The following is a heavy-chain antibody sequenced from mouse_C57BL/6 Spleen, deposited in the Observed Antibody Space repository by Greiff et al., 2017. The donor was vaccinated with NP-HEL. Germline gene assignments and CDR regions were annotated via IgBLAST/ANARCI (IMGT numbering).Heavy chain of an antibody. CDR2: INPGSGGT. V-gene: IGHV1-54*01. J-gene: IGHJ1*03. CDR3: ARRDEDFDV. CDR1: GYAFTNYL. D-gene: IGHD3-3*01. Sequence: QVQLQQSGAELVRPGTSVKVSCKASGYAFTNYLIEWVKQRPGQGLEWVGVINPGSGGTNYNEKFKGKATLTADKSSSTAYMQLDSVTSEDSAVYFCARRDEDFDVWGTGTTVTVSS.